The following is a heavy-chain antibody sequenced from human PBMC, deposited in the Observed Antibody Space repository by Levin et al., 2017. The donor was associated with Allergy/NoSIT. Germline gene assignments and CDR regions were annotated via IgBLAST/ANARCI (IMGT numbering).Heavy chain of an antibody. CDR3: AKEGDVLVVYSKFHY. CDR1: GFTFTSYA. D-gene: IGHD2-8*02. CDR2: ISGSGDNT. Sequence: GGSLRLSCAASGFTFTSYAMSWVRQAPGKGLEWVSGISGSGDNTYYADSVKGRFTISRDNSKNTLYLQMNSLRAEDTAVYYCAKEGDVLVVYSKFHYWGQGTLVTVSS. V-gene: IGHV3-23*01. J-gene: IGHJ4*02.